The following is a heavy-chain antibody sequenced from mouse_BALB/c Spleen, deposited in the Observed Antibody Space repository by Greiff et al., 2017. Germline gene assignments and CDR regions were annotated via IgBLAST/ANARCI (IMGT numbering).Heavy chain of an antibody. V-gene: IGHV3-6*02. Sequence: VQLQESGPGLVKPSQSLSLTCSVTGYSITSGYYWNWIRQFPGNKLEWMGYISYDGSNNYNPSLKNRISITRDTSKNQFFLKLNSVTTEDTATYYCARDRISYAMDYWGQGTSVTVSS. CDR2: ISYDGSN. J-gene: IGHJ4*01. CDR3: ARDRISYAMDY. CDR1: GYSITSGYY.